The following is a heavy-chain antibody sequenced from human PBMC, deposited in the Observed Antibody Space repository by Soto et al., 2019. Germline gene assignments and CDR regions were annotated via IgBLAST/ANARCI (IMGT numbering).Heavy chain of an antibody. CDR3: AKALGELSPESYDY. D-gene: IGHD3-16*02. CDR2: ISYDGSEK. J-gene: IGHJ4*02. Sequence: QVQLEESGGGVVQPGRSPRLSYAASGFIFSSYAMHWVRQAPGKGLEWVAVISYDGSEKYYADSVKGRFTISRDNSKNTLNLQMNSLRADDTAVYYCAKALGELSPESYDYWGQGTLITVSS. V-gene: IGHV3-30*18. CDR1: GFIFSSYA.